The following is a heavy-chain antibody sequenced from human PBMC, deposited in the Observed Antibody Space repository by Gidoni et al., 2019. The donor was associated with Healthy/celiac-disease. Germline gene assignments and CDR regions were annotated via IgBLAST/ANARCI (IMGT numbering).Heavy chain of an antibody. CDR1: GYILPGYY. CDR2: INPNSGGT. J-gene: IGHJ4*02. V-gene: IGHV1-2*02. Sequence: QVQLVQSGAEVKKPGASVKVFCKASGYILPGYYIHWVRQAPGQGFEWMAWINPNSGGTNYAQKFQGRVTMTRDMSISTAYMELTSLRSDDTAVYHCARDLGTGYTYFDYWGQGTLLTVSS. CDR3: ARDLGTGYTYFDY. D-gene: IGHD7-27*01.